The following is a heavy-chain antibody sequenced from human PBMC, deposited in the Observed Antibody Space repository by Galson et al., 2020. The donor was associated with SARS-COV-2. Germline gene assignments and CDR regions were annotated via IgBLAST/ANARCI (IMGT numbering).Heavy chain of an antibody. V-gene: IGHV3-30*04. Sequence: GGSLRLSCAASGFTFSSYAMHWVRQAPGKGLEWVAVISYDGSNKYYADSVKGRFTISRDNSKNTLYLQMNSLRAEDTAVYYCASPYYDFWSGYYEYFDYWGQGTLVTVSS. J-gene: IGHJ4*02. CDR1: GFTFSSYA. D-gene: IGHD3-3*01. CDR3: ASPYYDFWSGYYEYFDY. CDR2: ISYDGSNK.